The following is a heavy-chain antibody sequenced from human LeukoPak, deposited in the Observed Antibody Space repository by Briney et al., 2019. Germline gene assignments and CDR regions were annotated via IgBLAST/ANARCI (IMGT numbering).Heavy chain of an antibody. J-gene: IGHJ6*02. D-gene: IGHD6-19*01. CDR3: ARGLKSGWSYYYYGMDV. V-gene: IGHV1-8*01. Sequence: ASVKVSCKASGYTLTSYDINWVRQATGQGLEWMGWMNPNSGNTGYAQKFQGRVTMTRNTSISTAYMELSSLRSEDTAVYYCARGLKSGWSYYYYGMDVWGQGTTVTVSS. CDR2: MNPNSGNT. CDR1: GYTLTSYD.